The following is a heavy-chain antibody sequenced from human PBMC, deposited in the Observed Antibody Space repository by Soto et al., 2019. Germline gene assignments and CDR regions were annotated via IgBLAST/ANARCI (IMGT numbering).Heavy chain of an antibody. D-gene: IGHD2-15*01. J-gene: IGHJ4*02. V-gene: IGHV3-23*01. CDR1: GFTFSTYA. CDR2: VSASGLNT. CDR3: SRRDRSGGSYYSDY. Sequence: PGGSLRLSCAASGFTFSTYAMAWVRQAPGKGLEWVSGVSASGLNTDYADPVKGRFYISRDNSKNSAYLQMNSLKTEDTAVYYCSRRDRSGGSYYSDYWGQGTLVTVSS.